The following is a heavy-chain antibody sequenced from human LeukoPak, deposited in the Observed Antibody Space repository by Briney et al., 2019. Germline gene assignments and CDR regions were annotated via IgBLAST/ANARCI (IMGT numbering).Heavy chain of an antibody. J-gene: IGHJ6*03. CDR3: AGHKQQLVLSVWYYYMDV. CDR2: IIPIFGTA. V-gene: IGHV1-69*06. Sequence: GASVKVSCKASGYTFTSYGISWVRQAPGQGLEWMGGIIPIFGTANYAQKFQGRVTITADKSTSTAYMELSSLRSEDTAVYYCAGHKQQLVLSVWYYYMDVWGKGTTVTVSS. CDR1: GYTFTSYG. D-gene: IGHD6-13*01.